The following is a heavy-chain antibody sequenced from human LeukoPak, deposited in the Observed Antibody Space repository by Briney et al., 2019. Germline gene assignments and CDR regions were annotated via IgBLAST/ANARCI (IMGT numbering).Heavy chain of an antibody. CDR3: ERIGVVYGDYFDY. D-gene: IGHD4-17*01. J-gene: IGHJ4*02. V-gene: IGHV3-7*01. Sequence: GGSLRLSCAASGFTFNRDWMSWVRQAPGRRLEWVANIKHDGSEEAYLASVKGRFTISRDNAKNSLYLQMNSLRAEDTAVYYCERIGVVYGDYFDYWGQGTLVTVSS. CDR2: IKHDGSEE. CDR1: GFTFNRDW.